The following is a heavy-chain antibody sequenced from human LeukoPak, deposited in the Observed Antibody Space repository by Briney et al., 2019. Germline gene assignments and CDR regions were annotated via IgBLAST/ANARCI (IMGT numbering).Heavy chain of an antibody. CDR2: IYYTGST. J-gene: IGHJ4*02. CDR1: GGSFSGYY. D-gene: IGHD6-13*01. CDR3: ARYQRGYSTSFDY. Sequence: SETLSLTCAVYGGSFSGYYWSWIRQPPGKGLEWIGYIYYTGSTNYNPSLKSRVTISVDTSKNQFSLKLSSVTAADTAVYYCARYQRGYSTSFDYWGQGTLVTVSS. V-gene: IGHV4-59*01.